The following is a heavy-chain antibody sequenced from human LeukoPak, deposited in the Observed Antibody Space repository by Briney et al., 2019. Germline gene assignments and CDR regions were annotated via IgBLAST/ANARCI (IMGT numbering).Heavy chain of an antibody. CDR1: GYTFTGYY. Sequence: ASVKVSCKASGYTFTGYYMHWVRQAPGQGREWMGWINPNSGGTNYAQKFQGRVTMTRNTSISTAYMELSSLRSEDTAVYYCARVLTGTTSPFDYWGQGTLVTVSS. J-gene: IGHJ4*02. D-gene: IGHD1-20*01. CDR2: INPNSGGT. CDR3: ARVLTGTTSPFDY. V-gene: IGHV1-2*02.